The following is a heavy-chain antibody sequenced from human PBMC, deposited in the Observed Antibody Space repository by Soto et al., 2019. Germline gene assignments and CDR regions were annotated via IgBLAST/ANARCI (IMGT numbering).Heavy chain of an antibody. CDR2: IYSGGST. CDR1: GFTVSSNY. V-gene: IGHV3-53*01. CDR3: ARAPREYYYYGMDV. J-gene: IGHJ6*02. Sequence: EVQLVESGGGLIQPGGSLRLSCAASGFTVSSNYMSWVRQAPGKGLDWVSVIYSGGSTYYADSAKGRFTISRDNSKNELYLQMNSLRAEDTAVYYCARAPREYYYYGMDVWGQGTTVTVSS.